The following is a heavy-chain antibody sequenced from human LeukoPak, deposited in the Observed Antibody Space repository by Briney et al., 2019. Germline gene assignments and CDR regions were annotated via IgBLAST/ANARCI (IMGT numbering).Heavy chain of an antibody. J-gene: IGHJ4*02. V-gene: IGHV3-30-3*01. CDR3: ARDSIVGATFDY. CDR2: ISYDGSNK. D-gene: IGHD1-26*01. Sequence: GGSLRLSYAASGFTFSSYAMHWVRQAPGKGLEWVAVISYDGSNKYYADSVKGRFTISRDNSKNTLYLQMNSLRAEDTAVYYCARDSIVGATFDYWGQGTLVTVSS. CDR1: GFTFSSYA.